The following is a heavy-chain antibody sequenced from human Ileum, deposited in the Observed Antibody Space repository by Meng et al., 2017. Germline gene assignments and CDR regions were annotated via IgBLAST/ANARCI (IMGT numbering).Heavy chain of an antibody. D-gene: IGHD2-2*02. J-gene: IGHJ1*01. CDR2: INHSGST. CDR3: VRGLLVPNAIRTEYFPL. CDR1: GWAFDGYY. Sequence: QAQLPQWGAGLLKPSETLSLRFAAYGWAFDGYYWTWIRQSPGKGLEWIGEINHSGSTNFNPSLKSRVTMSVDTSKKQFSLNLTSVTAADTAMYYCVRGLLVPNAIRTEYFPLWGQGTLVTVSS. V-gene: IGHV4-34*01.